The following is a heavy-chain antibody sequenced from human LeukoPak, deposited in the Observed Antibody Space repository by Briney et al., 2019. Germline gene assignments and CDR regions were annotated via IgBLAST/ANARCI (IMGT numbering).Heavy chain of an antibody. Sequence: SETLSLTCTVSGGSISTYYWSWIRQPPGKGLEWIGYIYYSGNTNYNPSLRSRVTMSLDTSRNQFSLKLSSVTAADTAVYYCARGKYSSGWWAGMDVWGQGTTVTVSS. CDR3: ARGKYSSGWWAGMDV. J-gene: IGHJ6*02. CDR2: IYYSGNT. CDR1: GGSISTYY. D-gene: IGHD6-19*01. V-gene: IGHV4-59*12.